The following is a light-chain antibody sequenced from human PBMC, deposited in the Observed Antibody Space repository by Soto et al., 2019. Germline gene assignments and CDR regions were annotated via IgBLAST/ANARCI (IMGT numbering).Light chain of an antibody. CDR3: ATWDDSLNAAV. J-gene: IGLJ7*01. V-gene: IGLV1-44*01. Sequence: QSVLTQPPSLSGTPGQRVTISCSGSTSNIAGNTVHCYQHLPETAPKLLIYIDDQRPSGVPDRFSGSKSGTSASLAISGLQSEDEADYYCATWDDSLNAAVFGGGTQLTVL. CDR2: IDD. CDR1: TSNIAGNT.